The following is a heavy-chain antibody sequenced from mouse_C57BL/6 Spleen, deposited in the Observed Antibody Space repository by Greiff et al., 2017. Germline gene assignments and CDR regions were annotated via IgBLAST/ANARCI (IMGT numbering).Heavy chain of an antibody. J-gene: IGHJ4*01. CDR1: GYTFTSYW. CDR3: ARVLGHYAMDY. V-gene: IGHV1-69*01. CDR2: IDPSDSYT. Sequence: QVQLQQPGAELVMPGASVKLSCKASGYTFTSYWMHWVKQRPGQGLEWIGEIDPSDSYTNYNQKLKGKSTLTVDKSSSTAYMQLSSLTSEDSAVYYCARVLGHYAMDYWGQGTSVTVSS. D-gene: IGHD1-1*01.